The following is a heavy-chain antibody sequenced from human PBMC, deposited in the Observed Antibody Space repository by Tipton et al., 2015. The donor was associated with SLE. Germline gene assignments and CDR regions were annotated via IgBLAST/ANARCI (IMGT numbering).Heavy chain of an antibody. Sequence: QLVQSGAEVKKPGASVKVSCKASGYTFTSYAISWVRQAPGQGLEWMGWISAYTGNTTYAQRLQGRVTMTTDTSTSTAYMELSSLRSEDTAVYYCARATGGYRAVDIWGQGTMVTVSS. V-gene: IGHV1-18*01. CDR2: ISAYTGNT. CDR1: GYTFTSYA. D-gene: IGHD1-26*01. CDR3: ARATGGYRAVDI. J-gene: IGHJ3*02.